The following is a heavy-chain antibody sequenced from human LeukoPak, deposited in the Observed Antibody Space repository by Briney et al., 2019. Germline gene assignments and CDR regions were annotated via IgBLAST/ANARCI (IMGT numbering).Heavy chain of an antibody. CDR2: IYYSGST. J-gene: IGHJ6*02. V-gene: IGHV4-59*08. CDR1: GGSFSSYY. Sequence: PSETLSLTCAVYGGSFSSYYWSWIRQPPGKGLEWIGYIYYSGSTNYNPSLKSRVTISVDTSKNQFSLKLSSVTAADTAVYYCARHSGWYENGMDVWGQGTTVTVSS. D-gene: IGHD6-19*01. CDR3: ARHSGWYENGMDV.